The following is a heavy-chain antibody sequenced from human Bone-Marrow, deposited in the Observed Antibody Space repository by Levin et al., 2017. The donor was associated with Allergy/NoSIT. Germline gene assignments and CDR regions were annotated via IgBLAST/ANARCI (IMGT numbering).Heavy chain of an antibody. Sequence: PGGSLRLSCSASGFTFSSYAMHWVRQAPGKGLEYVSAISSNGGSTYYADSVKGRFTISRDNSKNTLYLQMSSLRAEDTAVYYCVKEYCSSTSCYAGDAFDIWGQGTMVTVSS. J-gene: IGHJ3*02. CDR3: VKEYCSSTSCYAGDAFDI. D-gene: IGHD2-2*01. V-gene: IGHV3-64D*06. CDR2: ISSNGGST. CDR1: GFTFSSYA.